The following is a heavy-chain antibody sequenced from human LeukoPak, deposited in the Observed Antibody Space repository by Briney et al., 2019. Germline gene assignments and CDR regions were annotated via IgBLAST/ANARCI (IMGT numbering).Heavy chain of an antibody. Sequence: PGGSLRLSCSASGFTFSRYWMYWVRQAPGKGLVWVSVISGRGDSTYYADSVKGRFTISRDKSKNTLYLQMNSLRAEDTAVYYCAKGLAVAGHFDYWGQGTLVTVSS. D-gene: IGHD6-19*01. CDR3: AKGLAVAGHFDY. J-gene: IGHJ4*02. CDR1: GFTFSRYW. V-gene: IGHV3-23*01. CDR2: ISGRGDST.